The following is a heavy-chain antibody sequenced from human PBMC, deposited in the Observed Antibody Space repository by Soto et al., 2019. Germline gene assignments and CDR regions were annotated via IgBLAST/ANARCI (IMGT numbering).Heavy chain of an antibody. J-gene: IGHJ3*02. CDR3: AKAGNYGDYVRSGAFDI. V-gene: IGHV3-30*18. D-gene: IGHD4-17*01. CDR2: ISYDGSNK. CDR1: GFTFSSYG. Sequence: QVQLVESGGGVVQPGRSLRLSCAASGFTFSSYGMHWVRQAPGKGLEWVAVISYDGSNKYYADSVKGRFTISRDNSKNTLYPQMNSLRAEDTAVYYCAKAGNYGDYVRSGAFDIWGQGTMVTVSS.